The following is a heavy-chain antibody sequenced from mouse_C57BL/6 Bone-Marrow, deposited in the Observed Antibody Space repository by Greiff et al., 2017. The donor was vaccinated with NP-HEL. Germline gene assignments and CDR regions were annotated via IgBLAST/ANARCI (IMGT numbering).Heavy chain of an antibody. CDR1: GYTFTDYY. Sequence: EVQLQQSGPELVKPGASVKISCKASGYTFTDYYMNWVKQSHGKSLEWIGDINPNNGGTSYNQKFKGKATLTVDKSSSTAYMELRSLTSEDSAVYYCARGVVVATSDYWGQGTTLTVSS. CDR3: ARGVVVATSDY. D-gene: IGHD1-1*01. V-gene: IGHV1-26*01. CDR2: INPNNGGT. J-gene: IGHJ2*01.